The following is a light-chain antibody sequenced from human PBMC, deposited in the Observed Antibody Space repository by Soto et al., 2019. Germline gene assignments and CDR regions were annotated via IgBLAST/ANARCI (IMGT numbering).Light chain of an antibody. CDR3: AAWDDSLSGRVV. Sequence: QSVLTPPPSASGTPGQRFTISSPGSSSNIGSNYVSWYQQLPGTAPKLLIYRNNQRPSGVPDRFSGSKSGTSASLAISGLRSEDEADYYCAAWDDSLSGRVVFGGGT. CDR2: RNN. J-gene: IGLJ2*01. V-gene: IGLV1-47*01. CDR1: SSNIGSNY.